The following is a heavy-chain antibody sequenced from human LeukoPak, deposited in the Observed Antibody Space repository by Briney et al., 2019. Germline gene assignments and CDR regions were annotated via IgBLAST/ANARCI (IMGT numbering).Heavy chain of an antibody. CDR3: AKDRGYYSTLSFDY. V-gene: IGHV3-23*01. Sequence: GGSLRLSCAASRFTFSSYAMSWVRQAPGKGLEWVSAISGGGGSTYYADSVKGRFTISRDNSKNTLYLQMNSLRAEDTAVYYCAKDRGYYSTLSFDYWGQGTLVTVSS. CDR1: RFTFSSYA. D-gene: IGHD3-22*01. CDR2: ISGGGGST. J-gene: IGHJ4*02.